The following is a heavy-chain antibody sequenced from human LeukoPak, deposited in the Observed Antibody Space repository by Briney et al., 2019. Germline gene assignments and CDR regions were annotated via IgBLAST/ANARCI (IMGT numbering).Heavy chain of an antibody. V-gene: IGHV4-59*12. CDR3: ARGVGGRAFDY. CDR2: IYYSGST. Sequence: SETLSLTCTVSGGSISSYYWSWIRQPPGKGLEWIGYIYYSGSTNYNPSLKSRVTISVDTPKKQFSLKLTSVTAADTAVYYCARGVGGRAFDYWGQGTLVTVSS. J-gene: IGHJ4*02. CDR1: GGSISSYY. D-gene: IGHD2-8*01.